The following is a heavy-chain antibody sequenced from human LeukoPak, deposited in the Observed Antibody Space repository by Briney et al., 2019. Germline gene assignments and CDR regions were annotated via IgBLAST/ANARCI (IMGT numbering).Heavy chain of an antibody. Sequence: SVKVSCKASGGTFSSYAISWVRQAPGQGLEWMGRIIPILGIANYAQKFQGRVTITADKSTSTAYMGLSSLRSEDTAVYYCARYTAPRAYYYYGMDVWGQGTTVTVSS. CDR2: IIPILGIA. CDR1: GGTFSSYA. J-gene: IGHJ6*02. V-gene: IGHV1-69*04. CDR3: ARYTAPRAYYYYGMDV.